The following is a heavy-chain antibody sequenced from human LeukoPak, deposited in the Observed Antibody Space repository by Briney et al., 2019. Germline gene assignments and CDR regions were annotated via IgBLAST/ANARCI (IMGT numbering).Heavy chain of an antibody. D-gene: IGHD3-22*01. CDR3: AKDVVVNYYDSSGYYYYYGMDV. CDR2: ISYDGSNK. J-gene: IGHJ6*02. V-gene: IGHV3-30*18. CDR1: GFTFSSYG. Sequence: PGRSLRLSCAASGFTFSSYGMHWVRQAPGKGLEWVAVISYDGSNKYYADSVKGRFTISRDNSKNTLYLQMNSLRAEDTAVYYCAKDVVVNYYDSSGYYYYYGMDVWGQGTTVTVSS.